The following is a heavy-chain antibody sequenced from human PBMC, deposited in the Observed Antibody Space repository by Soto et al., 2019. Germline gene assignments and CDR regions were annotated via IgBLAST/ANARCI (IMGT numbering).Heavy chain of an antibody. CDR2: INGDGSGT. J-gene: IGHJ4*02. Sequence: EVQLVESGGGLVQPGGSLRLSCAASGFTFSGSWMHWVRQAPGKGLVWVSRINGDGSGTSYADFVKGRFTISRDDAKNTLFLQMNGLRAEDTAVHYCARGNFCSGTANYYWGRGTLVTVSS. V-gene: IGHV3-74*01. CDR3: ARGNFCSGTANYY. CDR1: GFTFSGSW. D-gene: IGHD3-10*02.